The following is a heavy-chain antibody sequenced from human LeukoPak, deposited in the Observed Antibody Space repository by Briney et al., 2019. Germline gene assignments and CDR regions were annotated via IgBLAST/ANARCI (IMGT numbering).Heavy chain of an antibody. Sequence: SETLSLTCSVSGDSISGYDWSWIRQPPGKGLEWIGYINYSGRTNYNPSLKSRVTISVDTSKNQFSLKVNSVTAADTAVYSCARGTCNTNGETFDYWGQGTLVTVSP. CDR2: INYSGRT. V-gene: IGHV4-59*01. CDR1: GDSISGYD. CDR3: ARGTCNTNGETFDY. J-gene: IGHJ4*02. D-gene: IGHD7-27*01.